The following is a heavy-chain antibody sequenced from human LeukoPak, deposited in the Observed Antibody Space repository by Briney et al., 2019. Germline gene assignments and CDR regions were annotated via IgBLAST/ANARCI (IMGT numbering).Heavy chain of an antibody. CDR2: IYYSGST. Sequence: PSETLSLTCTVSGGSISSYYWSWIRQPPGKGLEWIGYIYYSGSTNYNPSLKSRVTISVDTSKNQFSLKLSSVTAADTAVYYCAQASIAATGIFDYWGQGTPVTVSS. CDR1: GGSISSYY. J-gene: IGHJ4*02. D-gene: IGHD6-13*01. CDR3: AQASIAATGIFDY. V-gene: IGHV4-59*01.